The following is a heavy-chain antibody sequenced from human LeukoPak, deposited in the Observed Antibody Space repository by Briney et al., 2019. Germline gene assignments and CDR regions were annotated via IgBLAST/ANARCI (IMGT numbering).Heavy chain of an antibody. D-gene: IGHD5-18*01. J-gene: IGHJ4*02. CDR2: IYYSGST. Sequence: SETLSLTCSVSGGSISSYFWSWIRQPPGKGLEWIGFIYYSGSTKYNPSLKSRVTMSVDTSKNQFSLKLSSVTAADTAVYYCARQGKGYSYGLYYFDCWGQGTLVTVSS. V-gene: IGHV4-59*08. CDR1: GGSISSYF. CDR3: ARQGKGYSYGLYYFDC.